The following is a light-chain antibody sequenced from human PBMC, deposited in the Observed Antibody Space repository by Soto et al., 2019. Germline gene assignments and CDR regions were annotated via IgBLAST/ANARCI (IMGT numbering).Light chain of an antibody. J-gene: IGKJ1*01. CDR3: QQYNYWPPWT. CDR2: DAS. CDR1: QSASNN. V-gene: IGKV3-15*01. Sequence: ILMTQSPATLSVSPGERATLSCRASQSASNNLAWYQQKPGQAPRLLIYDASTRATGLPARFSGSGSGTEFTLTISGLQSEDVAVYYCQQYNYWPPWTFGQGTKVEIK.